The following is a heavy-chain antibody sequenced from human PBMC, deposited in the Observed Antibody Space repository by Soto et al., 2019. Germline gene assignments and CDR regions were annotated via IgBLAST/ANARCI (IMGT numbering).Heavy chain of an antibody. D-gene: IGHD3-10*01. Sequence: QVQLVESGGGVVQPGKSLRLSCAGSGFTFSSYGMDWVRQAPGKGLEWVAVISYDGSNKYYADSVKGRLTISRDNSKNTLYLQVSSLRADDTAVYYCAKDRMGAGVRGYFDYWGQGTLVTVSS. CDR2: ISYDGSNK. CDR1: GFTFSSYG. J-gene: IGHJ4*02. V-gene: IGHV3-30*18. CDR3: AKDRMGAGVRGYFDY.